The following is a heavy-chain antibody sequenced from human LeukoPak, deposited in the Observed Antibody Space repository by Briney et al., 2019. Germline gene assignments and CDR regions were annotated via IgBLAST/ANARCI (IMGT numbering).Heavy chain of an antibody. CDR2: INHSGST. J-gene: IGHJ5*02. CDR3: ASTDTSQTYSSSSFRS. Sequence: SETLSLTCTVSGGSISSFHWSWIRQPPGRGLEWIGEINHSGSTNYNPSLKSRVTMSVDTSKSQFSLKLTSVTAADTAVYYCASTDTSQTYSSSSFRSWGRGTLVTVSS. D-gene: IGHD6-13*01. V-gene: IGHV4-34*01. CDR1: GGSISSFH.